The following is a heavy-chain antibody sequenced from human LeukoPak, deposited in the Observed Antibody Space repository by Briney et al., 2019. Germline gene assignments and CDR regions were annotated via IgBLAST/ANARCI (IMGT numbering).Heavy chain of an antibody. Sequence: PGGSLRLSCAASGFTFSSYAMSWVRQAPGKGLEWVSAISGSGGSTYYADSVKGRFTISRDNSKNTLYLQTNSLRAEDTAVYYCAKDRIVVVPAAIDAFDIWGQGTMVTVSS. CDR3: AKDRIVVVPAAIDAFDI. CDR1: GFTFSSYA. V-gene: IGHV3-23*01. J-gene: IGHJ3*02. D-gene: IGHD2-2*01. CDR2: ISGSGGST.